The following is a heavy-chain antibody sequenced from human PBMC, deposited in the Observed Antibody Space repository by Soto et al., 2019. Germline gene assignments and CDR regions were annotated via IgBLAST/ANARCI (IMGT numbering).Heavy chain of an antibody. Sequence: PSETLSLTCTVSGGSISSGDYYWSWIRQPPGKGLEWIGYIYYSGSTYYNPSLKSRVTISVDTSKNQFSLKLSSVTAADTAVYYCARARGTEYYYDSSGYYGSPLDIWGQGTMVTVSS. CDR3: ARARGTEYYYDSSGYYGSPLDI. CDR1: GGSISSGDYY. V-gene: IGHV4-30-4*01. D-gene: IGHD3-22*01. CDR2: IYYSGST. J-gene: IGHJ3*02.